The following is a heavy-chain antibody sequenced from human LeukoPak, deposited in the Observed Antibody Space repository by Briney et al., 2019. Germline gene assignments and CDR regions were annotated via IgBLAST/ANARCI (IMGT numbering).Heavy chain of an antibody. J-gene: IGHJ2*01. CDR1: GGSFSGYY. V-gene: IGHV4-34*01. CDR3: ARGILGSFYFDV. CDR2: INHSGST. Sequence: SETLSLTCAVYGGSFSGYYWSWIRQPPGKGLEWIGEINHSGSTNYNPSLKSRVTISVDTSKNQFSLKLSSVTAADTAVYYCARGILGSFYFDVWGRGTLVTVSS. D-gene: IGHD3-3*01.